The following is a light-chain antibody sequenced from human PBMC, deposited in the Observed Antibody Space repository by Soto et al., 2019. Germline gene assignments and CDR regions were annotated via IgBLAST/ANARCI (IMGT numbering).Light chain of an antibody. CDR3: QQSSSTPWT. J-gene: IGKJ1*01. V-gene: IGKV1-39*01. CDR1: QSISSS. Sequence: DMQMTQSPSSLSASVGDGVTITCRASQSISSSLNWYQQKPGKAPKLLIYAASSLQSGVPSRFSGSGSGTDFTLTISSLQPEDFATYYCQQSSSTPWTFGQGTKVEIK. CDR2: AAS.